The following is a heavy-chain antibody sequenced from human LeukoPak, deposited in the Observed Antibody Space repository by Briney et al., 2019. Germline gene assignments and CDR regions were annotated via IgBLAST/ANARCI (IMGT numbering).Heavy chain of an antibody. V-gene: IGHV1-8*02. CDR3: ARLEREAEYDFSRWVCYYYMDV. CDR1: GYTFTNYD. Sequence: ASVKVSCKASGYTFTNYDVIWVRQATGQGLEWMGWVNPNSGNTGYAKKFQGRVTVTRNTAISTVYMELTSLTSEDTAVYYCARLEREAEYDFSRWVCYYYMDVWGKGTTVSVSS. J-gene: IGHJ6*03. D-gene: IGHD3-3*01. CDR2: VNPNSGNT.